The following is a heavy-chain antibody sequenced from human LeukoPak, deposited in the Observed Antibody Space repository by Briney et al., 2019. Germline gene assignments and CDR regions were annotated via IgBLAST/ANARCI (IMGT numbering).Heavy chain of an antibody. J-gene: IGHJ4*02. CDR1: GFTFSTYG. Sequence: GGSLRLSCAASGFTFSTYGMSWVRQAPGEGLEWVARIRNKANRYTTEYAASVKGRFTISRDDSENSLYLQMDSLKTEDTAVYYCARSPLGIAPFDYWGQGTLVTVSS. D-gene: IGHD7-27*01. CDR2: IRNKANRYTT. V-gene: IGHV3-72*01. CDR3: ARSPLGIAPFDY.